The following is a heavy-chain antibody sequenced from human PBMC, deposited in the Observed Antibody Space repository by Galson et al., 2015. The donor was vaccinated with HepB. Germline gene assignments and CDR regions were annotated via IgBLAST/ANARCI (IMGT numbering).Heavy chain of an antibody. Sequence: SVKVSCKVSGYTLTELSMHWVRQAPGKGLEWMGGFDPEDGETIYAQKFQGRVTMTEDTSTDTAYMELSSLRSEDTAMYYCATGGGSSPGLVCNYWGQGTLVTVSS. V-gene: IGHV1-24*01. CDR2: FDPEDGET. CDR3: ATGGGSSPGLVCNY. J-gene: IGHJ4*02. CDR1: GYTLTELS. D-gene: IGHD1-26*01.